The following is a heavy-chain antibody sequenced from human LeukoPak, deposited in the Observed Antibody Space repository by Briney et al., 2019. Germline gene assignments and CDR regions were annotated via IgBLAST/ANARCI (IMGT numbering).Heavy chain of an antibody. CDR1: GYTFTSYY. CDR3: ARDGSSRAFDI. CDR2: INPSGGST. Sequence: GPSVKVSCKASGYTFTSYYMHWVRQAPGQGLEWMGIINPSGGSTSYAQKFQGRVTMTRDTSTSTVYMELSSLRSEDTAVYYCARDGSSRAFDIWGQGTMVTVSS. D-gene: IGHD3-10*01. J-gene: IGHJ3*02. V-gene: IGHV1-46*01.